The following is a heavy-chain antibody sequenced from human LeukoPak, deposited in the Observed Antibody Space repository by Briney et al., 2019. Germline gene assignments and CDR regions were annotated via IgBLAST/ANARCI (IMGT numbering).Heavy chain of an antibody. Sequence: GGSLRLSCAASGFTFSSYWMSWVRQAPGKGLEWVANIKQDGSEKYYVDSVRGRFTISRDNAKNSLYLQMNSLRAEDTAVYYCARGPELLWFGELLFHFDYWGQGTLVTVSS. CDR3: ARGPELLWFGELLFHFDY. CDR1: GFTFSSYW. J-gene: IGHJ4*02. V-gene: IGHV3-7*01. D-gene: IGHD3-10*01. CDR2: IKQDGSEK.